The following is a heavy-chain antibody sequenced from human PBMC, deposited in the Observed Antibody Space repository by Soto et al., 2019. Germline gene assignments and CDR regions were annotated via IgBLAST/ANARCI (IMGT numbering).Heavy chain of an antibody. J-gene: IGHJ4*02. CDR1: GGSVSSGSYY. V-gene: IGHV4-61*01. CDR2: IYYSGST. CDR3: ARDKSRIGFDY. Sequence: SETLSLTCTVSGGSVSSGSYYWSWIRQPPGKGLEWIGYIYYSGSTNYNPSLKSRVTISVDTSKNQFSLKLSSVTAADTAVYYCARDKSRIGFDYWGQGTLVTVSS.